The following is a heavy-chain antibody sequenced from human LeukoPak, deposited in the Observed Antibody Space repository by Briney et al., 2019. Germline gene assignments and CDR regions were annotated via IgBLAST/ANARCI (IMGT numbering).Heavy chain of an antibody. CDR3: ARALEWFETTDY. Sequence: SQTLSLTCTVSGGSIRSGDYKWSWIRQPPGKGLEWIGYIYYSGSTYYNPSLKSRVTISVDTSKNQFSLKLSSVTAADTAVYYCARALEWFETTDYWGQGTLVTVSS. V-gene: IGHV4-30-4*08. CDR1: GGSIRSGDYK. D-gene: IGHD3-3*01. CDR2: IYYSGST. J-gene: IGHJ4*02.